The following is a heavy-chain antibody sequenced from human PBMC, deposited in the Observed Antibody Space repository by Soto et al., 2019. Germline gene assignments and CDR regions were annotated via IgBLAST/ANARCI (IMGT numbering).Heavy chain of an antibody. CDR1: GFTFDDYA. V-gene: IGHV3-9*01. Sequence: LRLSCVASGFTFDDYAMHWVRQAPGKGLEWVSGISWNSGSIGYADSVKGRFTISRDNAKNSLYLQMNSLRAEDTALYYCAKEAVVTARYFDYWGQGTLVTVSS. CDR2: ISWNSGSI. J-gene: IGHJ4*02. CDR3: AKEAVVTARYFDY. D-gene: IGHD2-21*02.